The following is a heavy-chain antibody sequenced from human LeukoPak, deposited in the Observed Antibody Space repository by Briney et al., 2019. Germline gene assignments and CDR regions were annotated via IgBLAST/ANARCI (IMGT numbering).Heavy chain of an antibody. CDR2: IYSGSGGST. J-gene: IGHJ4*02. Sequence: GGSLRLSCAASGFTVSSNYMSWVRQAPGKGLEWVSVIYSGSGGSTYYADSVKGRFTISRDNSKNTLYLQVNSMRAEDTAVYYCARHGMVRGVTYFDYWGQGTLVTVSS. CDR1: GFTVSSNY. CDR3: ARHGMVRGVTYFDY. V-gene: IGHV3-53*01. D-gene: IGHD3-10*01.